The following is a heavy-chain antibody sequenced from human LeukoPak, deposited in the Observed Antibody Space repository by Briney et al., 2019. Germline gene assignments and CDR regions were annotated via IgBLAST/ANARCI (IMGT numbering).Heavy chain of an antibody. D-gene: IGHD3-10*01. Sequence: PSETLSLTCTVSGGSISSSSYYWGWIRQPPGKGLEWIGSIYYSGSTYYNPSLKSRVTISVDTSKNQFSLKLSSVTAADTAVYYCARWFGEFEFDYWGQGTLVTVSS. CDR3: ARWFGEFEFDY. V-gene: IGHV4-39*07. CDR1: GGSISSSSYY. CDR2: IYYSGST. J-gene: IGHJ4*02.